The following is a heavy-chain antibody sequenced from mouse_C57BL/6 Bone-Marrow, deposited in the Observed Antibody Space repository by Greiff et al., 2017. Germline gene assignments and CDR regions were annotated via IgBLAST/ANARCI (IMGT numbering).Heavy chain of an antibody. Sequence: EVQLVVSGGGLVKPGGFLKLLCAASGFTFSDYGMHWVRQAPEKGREWVAYISSGSSTIYYADTVKCRFTISRNHGKNTLFQQMTSQRSEDTTMYYCARSATVEHYFNYWVEGATLTGST. CDR1: GFTFSDYG. D-gene: IGHD1-1*01. CDR2: ISSGSSTI. J-gene: IGHJ2*01. V-gene: IGHV5-17*01. CDR3: ARSATVEHYFNY.